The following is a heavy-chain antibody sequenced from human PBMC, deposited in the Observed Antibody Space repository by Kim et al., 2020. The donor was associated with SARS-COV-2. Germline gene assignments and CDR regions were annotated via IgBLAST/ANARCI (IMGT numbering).Heavy chain of an antibody. D-gene: IGHD3-10*01. CDR2: ISYDGSNK. CDR3: AKGQLWALGWFDP. V-gene: IGHV3-30*18. CDR1: GFTFSSYG. Sequence: GGSLRLSCAASGFTFSSYGMHWVRQAPGKGLEWVAVISYDGSNKYYADSVKGRFTISRDNSKNTLYLRMNSLRAEDTAVYYCAKGQLWALGWFDPWGQGT. J-gene: IGHJ5*02.